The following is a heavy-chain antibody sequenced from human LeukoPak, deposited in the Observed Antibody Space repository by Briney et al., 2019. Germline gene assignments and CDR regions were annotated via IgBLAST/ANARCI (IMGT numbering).Heavy chain of an antibody. CDR3: ARVRSPGGGDYAFDI. Sequence: GGSLRLSCAASGFTFSSYSMNWARQAPGKGLEWVSSISSSSSYIYYADSVKGRFTISRDNAKNSLYLQMNSLRAEDTAVYYCARVRSPGGGDYAFDIWGQGTMVTVSS. CDR2: ISSSSSYI. CDR1: GFTFSSYS. D-gene: IGHD3-16*01. V-gene: IGHV3-21*01. J-gene: IGHJ3*02.